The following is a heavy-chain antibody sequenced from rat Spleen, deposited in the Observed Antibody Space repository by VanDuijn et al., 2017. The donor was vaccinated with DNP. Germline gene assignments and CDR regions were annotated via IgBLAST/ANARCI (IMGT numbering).Heavy chain of an antibody. CDR2: ISYEGSST. J-gene: IGHJ2*01. D-gene: IGHD1-2*01. CDR1: GFTFSNYG. Sequence: EVQLVESGGGLVQPGRSLKISCGASGFTFSNYGMHWIRQAPKKGLEWVASISYEGSSTYYGDSVKGRFTISRDNAKSTLYLQMNSLRSEDTATYYCAREYYSSWGQGVMVTVSS. CDR3: AREYYSS. V-gene: IGHV5-22*01.